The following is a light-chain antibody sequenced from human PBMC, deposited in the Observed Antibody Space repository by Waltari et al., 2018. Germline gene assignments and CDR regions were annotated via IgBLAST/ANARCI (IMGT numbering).Light chain of an antibody. CDR2: GAS. CDR3: QQYNNWPPIT. CDR1: QSVSSN. Sequence: IFMTQSPAALSVSLRGRSPLPCRASQSVSSNLAWYQQKPGQAPRLLIYGASTRATGIPARFSGSGSGTEFTLTISSLQSEDFAVYYCQQYNNWPPITFGQGTRLEIK. V-gene: IGKV3-15*01. J-gene: IGKJ5*01.